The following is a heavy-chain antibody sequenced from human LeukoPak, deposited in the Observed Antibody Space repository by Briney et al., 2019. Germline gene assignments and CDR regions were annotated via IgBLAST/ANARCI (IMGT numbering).Heavy chain of an antibody. D-gene: IGHD5-12*01. CDR2: IIPTLGIA. Sequence: SVKVSCKASGGTFSSYAISWVRQAPGQGLEWMGRIIPTLGIANYAQKFQGRVTIIADKSTSTAYMELSSLRSEDTAVYYCARTGGGYDENYFDYWGQGTLVTVSS. CDR3: ARTGGGYDENYFDY. CDR1: GGTFSSYA. J-gene: IGHJ4*02. V-gene: IGHV1-69*04.